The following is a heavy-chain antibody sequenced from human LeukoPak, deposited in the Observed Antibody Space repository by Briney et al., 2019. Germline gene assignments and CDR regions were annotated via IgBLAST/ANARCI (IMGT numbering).Heavy chain of an antibody. CDR1: GGSTSSTSYH. CDR3: ARVAAARTRWFDP. V-gene: IGHV4-39*01. CDR2: IYYSGTT. D-gene: IGHD6-13*01. J-gene: IGHJ5*02. Sequence: SETLSLTCTVSGGSTSSTSYHWGWIRQPPGKGLDWIGTIYYSGTTYYNPSLKSRVTISVDTSKNQFSLKLSSVIAADTAVYYCARVAAARTRWFDPWGQGTLVTVSS.